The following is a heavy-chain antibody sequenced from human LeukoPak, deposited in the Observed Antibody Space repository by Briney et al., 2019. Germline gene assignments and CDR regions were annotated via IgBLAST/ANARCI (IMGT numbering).Heavy chain of an antibody. Sequence: GGSLRLSCEASGFTFSTYAMSWVRQPPGKGLQWVSGISGSDSGTYYTDSVKGRFTISRDNSKNTVYLESDNLRAEDTAVYYCAKCMSGTGVCLNFDSWGQGILVTVSS. J-gene: IGHJ4*02. CDR2: ISGSDSGT. V-gene: IGHV3-23*01. CDR3: AKCMSGTGVCLNFDS. D-gene: IGHD2-8*02. CDR1: GFTFSTYA.